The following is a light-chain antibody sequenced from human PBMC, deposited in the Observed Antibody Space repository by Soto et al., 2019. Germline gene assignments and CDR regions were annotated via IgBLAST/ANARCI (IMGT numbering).Light chain of an antibody. Sequence: IQMTQSPSTLSASLGDRVTITCRASQSISSWLAWYQQKPGKAPKLLIYAASSLHSGVPSRFSGSGSGTDFTLTISSLLPEDFATYYCLQDFNYPITFGQGTRLEI. V-gene: IGKV1-6*01. CDR2: AAS. CDR3: LQDFNYPIT. CDR1: QSISSW. J-gene: IGKJ5*01.